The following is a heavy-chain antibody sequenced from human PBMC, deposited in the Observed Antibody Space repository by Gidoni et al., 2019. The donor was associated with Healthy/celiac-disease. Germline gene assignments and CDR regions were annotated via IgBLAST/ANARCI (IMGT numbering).Heavy chain of an antibody. V-gene: IGHV3-49*04. Sequence: VQLVEYGGGFVQPGRSLRLSCTASGFTFGDYAMSWVRQAPGKGLEWLGFIRSKAYGGTTEYAASVKGRFTISRDDSKSIAYLKMNSPKTEDTAVYYCAWAVPPGYYYYGMDVWGQGTTVTVSS. CDR1: GFTFGDYA. CDR2: IRSKAYGGTT. CDR3: AWAVPPGYYYYGMDV. D-gene: IGHD6-19*01. J-gene: IGHJ6*02.